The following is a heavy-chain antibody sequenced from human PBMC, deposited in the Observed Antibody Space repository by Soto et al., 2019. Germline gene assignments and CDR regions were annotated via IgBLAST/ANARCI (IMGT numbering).Heavy chain of an antibody. CDR3: ARDQRGITIFGVVIKTYYYYGMDV. CDR2: INHSGST. CDR1: GGSFSGYY. J-gene: IGHJ6*02. D-gene: IGHD3-3*01. V-gene: IGHV4-34*01. Sequence: SETLSLTCAVYGGSFSGYYWSWIRQPPGKGLEWIGEINHSGSTNYNPSLKSRFTISRDNSKNTLYLQMNSLRAEDTAVYYCARDQRGITIFGVVIKTYYYYGMDVWGQGTTVTVSS.